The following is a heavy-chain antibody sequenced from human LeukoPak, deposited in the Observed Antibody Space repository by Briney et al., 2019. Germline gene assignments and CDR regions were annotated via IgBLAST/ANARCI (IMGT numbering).Heavy chain of an antibody. CDR1: GYTFTSYG. V-gene: IGHV1-18*01. CDR3: ARVPNYYDSSGYEIDY. CDR2: ISAYNGNT. Sequence: ASVKVSCKASGYTFTSYGISWVRQAPGQGLEWMGWISAYNGNTNYAQKLQGRVTMTTDTSTSTAYMELRSLRSDDTAVYYCARVPNYYDSSGYEIDYWGQGTLVTVSS. D-gene: IGHD3-22*01. J-gene: IGHJ4*02.